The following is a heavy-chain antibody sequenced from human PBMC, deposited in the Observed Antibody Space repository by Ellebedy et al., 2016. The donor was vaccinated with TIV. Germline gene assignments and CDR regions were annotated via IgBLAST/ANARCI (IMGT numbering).Heavy chain of an antibody. CDR3: ATGQAAYTGLIDY. CDR1: GFTFTNYA. Sequence: GGSLRLSXAASGFTFTNYAMNWVRQAPGKGLEWVSTIINSGRKTYYPDSVKGRFTISRDNSKNTLYLQMDSLTVADTAVYYCATGQAAYTGLIDYWGQGILVTVSS. CDR2: IINSGRKT. D-gene: IGHD2-15*01. V-gene: IGHV3-23*01. J-gene: IGHJ4*02.